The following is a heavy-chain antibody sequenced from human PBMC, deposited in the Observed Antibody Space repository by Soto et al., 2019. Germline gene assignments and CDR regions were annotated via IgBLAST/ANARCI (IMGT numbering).Heavy chain of an antibody. CDR3: AKEHIVVMTALCVGDYFDN. CDR1: GFTFSDYT. CDR2: ISGGGDRT. D-gene: IGHD2-21*02. V-gene: IGHV3-23*01. J-gene: IGHJ4*02. Sequence: EVQLLESGGGLVQPGGSLRLSCAGSGFTFSDYTVNWVRQAPGKGLEWISGISGGGDRTYYADSVKGRFTISRDNTDHTMDLHMNAMRAKDTDVYFCAKEHIVVMTALCVGDYFDNWGQGTLVTVSS.